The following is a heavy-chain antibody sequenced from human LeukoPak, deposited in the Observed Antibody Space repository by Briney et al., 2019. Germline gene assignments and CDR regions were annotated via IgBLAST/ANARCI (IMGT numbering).Heavy chain of an antibody. V-gene: IGHV4-39*01. J-gene: IGHJ6*03. CDR1: GGSISTSSYY. CDR3: ARVRGYDFWSAINYYYYYMDV. Sequence: SETLSLTCTISGGSISTSSYYWGWIRQPPGKGLEWIGSIYYSGSTYYNPSLKSRVTISVDTSKNQFSLRLSSVTAADTAVYYCARVRGYDFWSAINYYYYYMDVWGKGTTVTVSS. CDR2: IYYSGST. D-gene: IGHD3-3*01.